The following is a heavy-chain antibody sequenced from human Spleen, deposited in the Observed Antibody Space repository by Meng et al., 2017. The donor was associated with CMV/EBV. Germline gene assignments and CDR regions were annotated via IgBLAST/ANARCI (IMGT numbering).Heavy chain of an antibody. J-gene: IGHJ3*02. CDR3: ARDAPVAGTSGAFDI. V-gene: IGHV3-53*01. D-gene: IGHD6-19*01. Sequence: SCKASGGTFSSYAISWVRQAPGKGLEWVSVIYSGGSTYYADSVKGRFTISRDNSKNTLYLQMNSLRAEDTAVYYCARDAPVAGTSGAFDIWGQGTMVTVSS. CDR2: IYSGGST. CDR1: GGTFSSYA.